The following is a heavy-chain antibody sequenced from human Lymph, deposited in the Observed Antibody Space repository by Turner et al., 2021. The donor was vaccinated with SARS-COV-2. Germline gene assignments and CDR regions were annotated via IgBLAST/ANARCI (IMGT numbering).Heavy chain of an antibody. CDR3: ATLKSNWKILTGRYYFDF. V-gene: IGHV1-24*01. J-gene: IGHJ4*02. CDR2: FDPEDGET. CDR1: GYTLTELS. D-gene: IGHD1-1*01. Sequence: QVQLVQSEAEVKKPGASVKVSCKVSGYTLTELSIHWVRQAPGKGLEWMGGFDPEDGETIYAQKFQGRVTMTEDTSTDTAYMELSSLRSEDTAVYYCATLKSNWKILTGRYYFDFWGQGTLVTVSS.